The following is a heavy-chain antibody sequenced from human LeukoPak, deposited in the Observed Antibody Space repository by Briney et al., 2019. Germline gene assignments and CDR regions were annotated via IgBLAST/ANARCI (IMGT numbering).Heavy chain of an antibody. V-gene: IGHV1-69*13. J-gene: IGHJ4*02. CDR1: GGTFSRFS. CDR2: VIPMFGTT. Sequence: GASVKVSCKASGGTFSRFSINWLRQAPGQGLEWMGGVIPMFGTTDYAQKFQGRVTITADEPTSTAYMELSSLRSEDTAVYYCARRGVNTDYYDIATNSYSPRYYFDFWGQGTLVTVSS. D-gene: IGHD3-9*01. CDR3: ARRGVNTDYYDIATNSYSPRYYFDF.